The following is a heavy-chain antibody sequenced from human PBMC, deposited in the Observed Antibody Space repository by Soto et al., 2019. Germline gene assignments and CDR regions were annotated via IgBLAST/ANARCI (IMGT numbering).Heavy chain of an antibody. CDR2: INHSGST. CDR3: ARESPSMNPAAIWLDP. V-gene: IGHV4-34*01. D-gene: IGHD2-2*01. J-gene: IGHJ5*02. CDR1: GGSFSGYY. Sequence: SETLSLTCAVYGGSFSGYYWSWIRQPPGKGLEWIGEINHSGSTNYNPSLKSRVTISVDTSKNQFSLKLSSVTAADTAVYYCARESPSMNPAAIWLDPWGQGTLVTVSS.